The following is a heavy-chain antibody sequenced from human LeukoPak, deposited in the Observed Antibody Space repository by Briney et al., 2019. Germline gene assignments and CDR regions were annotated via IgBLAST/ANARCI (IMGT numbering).Heavy chain of an antibody. D-gene: IGHD6-13*01. V-gene: IGHV4-31*03. CDR1: GGSISSGGYY. J-gene: IGHJ4*02. CDR3: GRGGIIAAAWFDY. Sequence: PSETLSLTCTVSGGSISSGGYYWSWIRQHPGKGLEWIGYIYYSGSTYYNPSLKSRVTISVDTSKNQFSLKLSSVTAADTAVYYCGRGGIIAAAWFDYGGQGPLVTVSS. CDR2: IYYSGST.